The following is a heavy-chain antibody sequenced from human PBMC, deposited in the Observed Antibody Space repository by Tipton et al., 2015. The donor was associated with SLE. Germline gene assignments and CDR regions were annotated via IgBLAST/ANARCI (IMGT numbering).Heavy chain of an antibody. Sequence: TLSLTCTVSGGSISSYYWSWIRQPPGKGLEWIGYIYYSGSTNYNPSLKSRVTISVDTSKNQFSLKLSSVTAADMAVYYCARDVGSYGDWYFDLWGRGTLVTVSS. CDR2: IYYSGST. CDR1: GGSISSYY. J-gene: IGHJ2*01. V-gene: IGHV4-59*01. D-gene: IGHD1-26*01. CDR3: ARDVGSYGDWYFDL.